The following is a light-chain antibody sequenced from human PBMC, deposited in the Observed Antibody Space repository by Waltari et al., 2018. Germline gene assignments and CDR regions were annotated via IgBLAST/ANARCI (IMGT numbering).Light chain of an antibody. V-gene: IGLV2-8*01. CDR3: SSYAGSNNV. CDR1: SSDVGGYNY. CDR2: EVS. Sequence: QSALTQPPSASGSPGQSVTISCTGTSSDVGGYNYVSWYQQQPGKAPKLMIFEVSKRPSGVPDRFSGSKSANTASLTVSGLQAEDEADYYCSSYAGSNNVFGTGTKVTVL. J-gene: IGLJ1*01.